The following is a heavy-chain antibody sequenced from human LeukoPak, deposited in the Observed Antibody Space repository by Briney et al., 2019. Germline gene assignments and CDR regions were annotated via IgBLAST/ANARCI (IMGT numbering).Heavy chain of an antibody. J-gene: IGHJ4*02. CDR2: IYYSGST. CDR1: GGSISSYY. Sequence: SETLSLTCTVSGGSISSYYWSWIRQPPGKGLEWIGYIYYSGSTNYNPSLKSRVTISVDTSKNQFSLKLSSVTAADTAVYYRARAKYSSSWYEYFDYWGQGTLVTVSS. V-gene: IGHV4-59*01. D-gene: IGHD6-13*01. CDR3: ARAKYSSSWYEYFDY.